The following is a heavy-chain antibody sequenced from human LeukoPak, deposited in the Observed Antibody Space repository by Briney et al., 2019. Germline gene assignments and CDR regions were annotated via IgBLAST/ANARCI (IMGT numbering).Heavy chain of an antibody. CDR1: GGSFSGYY. Sequence: PSETLSLTCAVHGGSFSGYYWSWIRQPPGKGLEWIGEIYHSGSTNYNPSLKSRVTISVDTSKNQFSLKLSSVTAADTAVYYCARGAQRLLWFGESRTYYFDYWGQGTLVTVSS. CDR3: ARGAQRLLWFGESRTYYFDY. J-gene: IGHJ4*02. D-gene: IGHD3-10*01. CDR2: IYHSGST. V-gene: IGHV4-34*01.